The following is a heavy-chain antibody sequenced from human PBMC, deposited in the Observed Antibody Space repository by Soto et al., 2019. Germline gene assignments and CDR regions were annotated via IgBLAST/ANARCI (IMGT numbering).Heavy chain of an antibody. CDR1: GYTFSSYH. Sequence: QIQLVQSGAEVKKPGASVKVSCKASGYTFSSYHITWVRQAPGQGLEWMGWISAYNGNTNYAQNLQGRVTMTTDPSTSTDYMELRSLRSDDTAVYYCARDLPPVDYCGQGPLVTVSS. J-gene: IGHJ4*02. V-gene: IGHV1-18*01. CDR3: ARDLPPVDY. CDR2: ISAYNGNT.